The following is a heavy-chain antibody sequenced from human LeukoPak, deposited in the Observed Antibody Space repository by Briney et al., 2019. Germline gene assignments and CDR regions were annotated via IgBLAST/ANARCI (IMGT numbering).Heavy chain of an antibody. CDR3: AFGTTVPWDY. J-gene: IGHJ4*02. Sequence: GGSLRLSCAASGFTFGSYAMSWVRQAPGKGLEWVSAISGSGGSTYYADSVKGRFTISRDNSKNTLYLQMNSLRAEDTAVYYCAFGTTVPWDYWGQGTLVTVSS. D-gene: IGHD1-7*01. V-gene: IGHV3-23*01. CDR1: GFTFGSYA. CDR2: ISGSGGST.